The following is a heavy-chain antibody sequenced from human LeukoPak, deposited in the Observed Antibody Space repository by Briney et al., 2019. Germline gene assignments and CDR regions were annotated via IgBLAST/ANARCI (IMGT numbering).Heavy chain of an antibody. Sequence: PGWSLRLSCAGSGFTVSSNYMSWVRQAPGRGLEWVSVIYTGGSTYYADSVKGRFTISRDDSKNTLYLQMNSLRAEDTAVYYCARDLGRYDSNQGPLDAFDIWGQGTMVTVSS. D-gene: IGHD3-22*01. CDR3: ARDLGRYDSNQGPLDAFDI. V-gene: IGHV3-53*01. J-gene: IGHJ3*02. CDR1: GFTVSSNY. CDR2: IYTGGST.